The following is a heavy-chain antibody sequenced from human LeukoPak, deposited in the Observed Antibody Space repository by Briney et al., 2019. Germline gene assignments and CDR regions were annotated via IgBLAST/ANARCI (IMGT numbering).Heavy chain of an antibody. D-gene: IGHD3-10*01. CDR2: ISSNGGST. CDR3: ARDYYAPYY. CDR1: GFTFSSYS. Sequence: PGGSLRHACAASGFTFSSYSMNWVRQAPGKGLEYVSAISSNGGSTYYANSVKGRFTISRDNSKNTLYLQMGSLRAEDMAVYYCARDYYAPYYWGQGTLVTVSS. V-gene: IGHV3-64*01. J-gene: IGHJ4*02.